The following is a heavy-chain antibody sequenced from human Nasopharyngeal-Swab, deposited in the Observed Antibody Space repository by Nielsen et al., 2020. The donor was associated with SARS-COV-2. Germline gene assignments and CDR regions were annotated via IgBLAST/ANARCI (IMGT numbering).Heavy chain of an antibody. J-gene: IGHJ6*02. D-gene: IGHD3-10*01. CDR2: INHSGST. CDR1: GGSFSGYY. V-gene: IGHV4-34*01. Sequence: SEPLSLTCAVYGGSFSGYYWSWIRQPPGKGLEWIGEINHSGSTSYNPSLKSRVTISIDTSKNQFSLKLGSVTAADTAVYYCARGQRLWFGETGMDVWGQGTTVTVSS. CDR3: ARGQRLWFGETGMDV.